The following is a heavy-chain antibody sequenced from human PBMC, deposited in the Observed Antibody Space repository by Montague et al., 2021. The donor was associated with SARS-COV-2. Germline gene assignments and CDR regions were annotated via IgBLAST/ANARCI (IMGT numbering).Heavy chain of an antibody. CDR3: ARVGRGSSWYEVAFDI. CDR2: IYNSGST. CDR1: GGSISRYS. D-gene: IGHD6-13*01. V-gene: IGHV4-59*01. Sequence: SETLSLTCTVSGGSISRYSWTWIRQSPGKGLEWIGHIYNSGSTNYNPSLTSRVTISVDTSKNQFSLKLSSVAAADTAVYYCARVGRGSSWYEVAFDIWGQGTTVTVSS. J-gene: IGHJ3*02.